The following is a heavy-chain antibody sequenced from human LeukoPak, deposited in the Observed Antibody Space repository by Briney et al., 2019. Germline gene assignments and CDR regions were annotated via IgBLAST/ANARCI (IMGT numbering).Heavy chain of an antibody. V-gene: IGHV3-21*01. Sequence: GGSLRLSCAASGFTFSSYSMTWVRQAPGKGLEWVSSISSSSSYIYYADSVKGRFTISRDNAKNSLYLQMNSLRAEDTAVYYCASEGQGSYLLRDYWGQGTLVTVSS. CDR3: ASEGQGSYLLRDY. CDR1: GFTFSSYS. CDR2: ISSSSSYI. J-gene: IGHJ4*02. D-gene: IGHD3-16*02.